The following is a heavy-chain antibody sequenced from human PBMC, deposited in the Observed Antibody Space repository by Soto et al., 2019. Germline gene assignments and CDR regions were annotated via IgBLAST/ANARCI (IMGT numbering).Heavy chain of an antibody. CDR1: GFTFSSYG. CDR2: IWYDGSNK. CDR3: ARDSPYYYDSSGYSAGYFDY. Sequence: QVQLVESGGGVVQPGRSLRLSCAASGFTFSSYGMHWVRQAPGKGLEWVAVIWYDGSNKYYADSVKGRFTISRDNSKNTLYLQMNGLRAEDTAVYYCARDSPYYYDSSGYSAGYFDYWGQGTLVTVSS. J-gene: IGHJ4*02. V-gene: IGHV3-33*01. D-gene: IGHD3-22*01.